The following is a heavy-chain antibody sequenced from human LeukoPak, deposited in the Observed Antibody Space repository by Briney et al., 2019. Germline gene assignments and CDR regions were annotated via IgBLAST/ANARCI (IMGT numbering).Heavy chain of an antibody. CDR3: ARVRSYGLFDY. D-gene: IGHD5-18*01. Sequence: ASVKVSCKASGYTFTSYDINWVRQAPGQGLEWMGWISAYNGNTNYAQKLQGRVTMTTDTSTSTAYMELRSLRSDDTAVYYCARVRSYGLFDYWGQGTLVTVSS. CDR2: ISAYNGNT. V-gene: IGHV1-18*01. CDR1: GYTFTSYD. J-gene: IGHJ4*02.